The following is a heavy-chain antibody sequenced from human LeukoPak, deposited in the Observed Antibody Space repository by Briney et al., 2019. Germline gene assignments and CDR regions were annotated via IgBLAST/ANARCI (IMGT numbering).Heavy chain of an antibody. V-gene: IGHV4-61*02. D-gene: IGHD3-22*01. Sequence: SQTLSLTCTVSGGSISSGSYYWSWIRQPAGKGLEWIGRIYTSGSTNYNPSLKSRVTISVDTSKNQFSLKLSSVTAADTAVYYCARGDYYDSSGPTYFDYWGQGTLVTVSS. CDR2: IYTSGST. CDR3: ARGDYYDSSGPTYFDY. J-gene: IGHJ4*02. CDR1: GGSISSGSYY.